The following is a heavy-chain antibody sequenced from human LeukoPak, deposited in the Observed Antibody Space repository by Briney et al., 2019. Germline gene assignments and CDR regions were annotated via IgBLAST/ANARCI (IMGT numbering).Heavy chain of an antibody. CDR1: GFTFSTYA. Sequence: GGSLRLSRAASGFTFSTYAMSWVRQAPGKGLEWVAVVSAGGNTTHSADSVKGRFLISRDNSKNTLYLQMNSLSVEDTDVYYCAKNGRTYYGMDVWDQGTTVTVSS. CDR3: AKNGRTYYGMDV. J-gene: IGHJ6*02. D-gene: IGHD1-1*01. V-gene: IGHV3-23*01. CDR2: VSAGGNTT.